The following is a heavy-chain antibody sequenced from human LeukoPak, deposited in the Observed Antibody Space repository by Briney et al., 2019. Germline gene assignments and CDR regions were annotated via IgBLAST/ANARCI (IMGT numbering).Heavy chain of an antibody. Sequence: KTGGSLRLSCAASGFTFSSYSMNWVRQAPGKGLEWVGRIKSKTDGGTTDYAAPVKGRFTISRDDSKNTLYLQMNSLKTEDTAVYYCTTDVTMIVVVASSLMDVWGKGTTVTVSS. J-gene: IGHJ6*04. CDR1: GFTFSSYS. D-gene: IGHD3-22*01. V-gene: IGHV3-15*01. CDR3: TTDVTMIVVVASSLMDV. CDR2: IKSKTDGGTT.